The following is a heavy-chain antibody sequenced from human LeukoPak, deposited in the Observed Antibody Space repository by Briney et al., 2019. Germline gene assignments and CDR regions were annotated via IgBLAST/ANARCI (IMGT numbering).Heavy chain of an antibody. CDR1: GFTFSSYS. D-gene: IGHD2-2*01. Sequence: GGSPRLSCAASGFTFSSYSMNWVRQAPGKGLEWVSSISSSSSYIYYADSVKGRFTISRDNAKNSLYLQMNSLRAEDTAVYYCARGRKGVPAEHRFDYWGQGTLVTVSS. J-gene: IGHJ4*02. V-gene: IGHV3-21*01. CDR3: ARGRKGVPAEHRFDY. CDR2: ISSSSSYI.